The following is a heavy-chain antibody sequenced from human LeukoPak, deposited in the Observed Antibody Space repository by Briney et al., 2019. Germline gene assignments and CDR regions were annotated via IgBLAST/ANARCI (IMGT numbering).Heavy chain of an antibody. V-gene: IGHV3-21*06. CDR2: ISSSSTYT. CDR1: GFTFSSYP. J-gene: IGHJ3*02. Sequence: GGSLRLSCAASGFTFSSYPMNWVRQAPGKGLEWVSSISSSSTYTFYADSVKGRFTISRDDAKNSLYLQMNSLRAEDTAVYYCAREAAFDMWGQGTMVTVSS. CDR3: AREAAFDM.